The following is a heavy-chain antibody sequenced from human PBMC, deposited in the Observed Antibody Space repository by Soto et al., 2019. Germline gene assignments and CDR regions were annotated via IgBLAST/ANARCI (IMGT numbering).Heavy chain of an antibody. CDR2: ISYDGSNK. CDR3: ARDLRWTGTAY. J-gene: IGHJ4*02. D-gene: IGHD3-9*01. V-gene: IGHV3-30-3*01. Sequence: QPGGSLRLSCAASGFIFSSYAMHWVRQAPGKGLEWVAVISYDGSNKYYADSVKGRFTISRDNSKNTLYLQMNSLRAEDTAVYYCARDLRWTGTAYWGQGTLVTGSS. CDR1: GFIFSSYA.